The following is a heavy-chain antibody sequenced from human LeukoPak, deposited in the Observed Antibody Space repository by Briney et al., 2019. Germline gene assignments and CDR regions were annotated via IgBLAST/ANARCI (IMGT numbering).Heavy chain of an antibody. J-gene: IGHJ4*02. CDR2: INPNSGDT. CDR3: ARDTLMATIALDY. Sequence: GASVKVSCKASGYTFTGYYIHWVRQAPGQGLDLMGWINPNSGDTHYEQKFQGRVTMTRDTSISTAYMELSRLRSDDTAVYYCARDTLMATIALDYWGQGTLVTVSS. CDR1: GYTFTGYY. D-gene: IGHD5-24*01. V-gene: IGHV1-2*02.